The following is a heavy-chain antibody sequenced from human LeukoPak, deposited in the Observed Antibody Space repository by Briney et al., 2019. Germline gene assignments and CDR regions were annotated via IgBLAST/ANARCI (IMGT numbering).Heavy chain of an antibody. CDR2: IYTSGST. D-gene: IGHD6-13*01. Sequence: SETLSLTCTVSGGSISSGSYYWSWIRQPAGKGLEWIGRIYTSGSTNYNPSLKSRVTISVDTSKNQFSLKLSSVTAADTAVCYCAREIAAAGTFFQHWGQGTLVTVSS. CDR1: GGSISSGSYY. V-gene: IGHV4-61*02. J-gene: IGHJ1*01. CDR3: AREIAAAGTFFQH.